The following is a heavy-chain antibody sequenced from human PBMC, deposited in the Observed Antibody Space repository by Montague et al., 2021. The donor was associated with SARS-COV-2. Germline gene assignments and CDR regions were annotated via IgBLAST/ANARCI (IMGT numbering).Heavy chain of an antibody. CDR2: ISSDGSDI. Sequence: SLSLSCAVSGFTFSRYWMPWVRQVPGRGLVWVSRISSDGSDIIYADSVXGRFSISRDNARNTLYLQMNSLRAEDTAIYYCARDVTAPGPTTFDNWGQGTLVTVSS. J-gene: IGHJ4*02. CDR1: GFTFSRYW. D-gene: IGHD1-26*01. CDR3: ARDVTAPGPTTFDN. V-gene: IGHV3-74*01.